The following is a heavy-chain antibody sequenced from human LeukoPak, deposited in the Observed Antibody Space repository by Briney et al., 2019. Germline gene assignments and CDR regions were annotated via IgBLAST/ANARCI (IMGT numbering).Heavy chain of an antibody. Sequence: SETLSLTCTVSGGSISSSSYYWGWIRQPPGKGLEWIGSIYYSGSTYYNPSLKSRVTISVDTSKNQFSLKLSSVTAADTAVYYCAREVGVGATLLDYWGQGTLVTVSS. D-gene: IGHD1-26*01. CDR1: GGSISSSSYY. J-gene: IGHJ4*02. CDR2: IYYSGST. CDR3: AREVGVGATLLDY. V-gene: IGHV4-39*07.